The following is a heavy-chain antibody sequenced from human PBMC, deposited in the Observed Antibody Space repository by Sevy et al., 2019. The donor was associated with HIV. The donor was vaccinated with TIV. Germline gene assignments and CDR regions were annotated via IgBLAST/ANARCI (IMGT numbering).Heavy chain of an antibody. V-gene: IGHV4-4*02. D-gene: IGHD6-13*01. Sequence: SETLSLTCAVSGGSISSSNWWSWVRQPPGKGLEWIGEIYHSGSTNYNPSLKSRVTISVDKSKNQFSLKLSSVTAADTAVYYCARSYSSSWYVWVYWGQGTLVTVSS. CDR2: IYHSGST. CDR3: ARSYSSSWYVWVY. CDR1: GGSISSSNW. J-gene: IGHJ4*02.